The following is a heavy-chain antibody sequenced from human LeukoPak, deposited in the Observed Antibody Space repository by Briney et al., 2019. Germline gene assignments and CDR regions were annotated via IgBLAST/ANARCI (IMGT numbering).Heavy chain of an antibody. D-gene: IGHD2-2*01. V-gene: IGHV4-34*01. CDR1: GGSFSGYY. CDR2: IYYSGST. Sequence: SETLSLTCAVYGGSFSGYYWNWIRQPPGKGLEWIGSIYYSGSTYYNPSLKSRVTISVDTSKNQFSLKLSSVTAADTAVYYCARHMVPAAFPPTTFDYWGQGTLVTVSS. CDR3: ARHMVPAAFPPTTFDY. J-gene: IGHJ4*02.